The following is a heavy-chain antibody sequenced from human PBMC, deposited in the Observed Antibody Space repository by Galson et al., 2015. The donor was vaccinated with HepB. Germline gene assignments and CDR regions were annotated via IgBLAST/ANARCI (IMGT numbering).Heavy chain of an antibody. CDR2: INAGNGNT. CDR1: GYTFTSYA. Sequence: SVKVSCKASGYTFTSYAMHWARQAPGQRLEWMGWINAGNGNTKYSQKFQGRVTITRDTSASTAYMELSSLRSEDTAVYYCARDHADIVVVPAAGPAGYNWFDPWGQGTTVTVSS. D-gene: IGHD2-2*01. V-gene: IGHV1-3*01. J-gene: IGHJ5*02. CDR3: ARDHADIVVVPAAGPAGYNWFDP.